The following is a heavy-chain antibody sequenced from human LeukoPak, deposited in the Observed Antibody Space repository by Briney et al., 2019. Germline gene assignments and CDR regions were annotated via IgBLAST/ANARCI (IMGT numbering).Heavy chain of an antibody. D-gene: IGHD4-17*01. CDR1: GGSISSSSYY. J-gene: IGHJ4*02. CDR3: ARTTVTTSWAVDY. V-gene: IGHV4-30-4*01. Sequence: ASETLSLTCTVSGGSISSSSYYWSWIRQPPGKGLEWIGYIYYSGSTYYNPSLKSRVTISVDTSKNQFSLKLSSVTAADTAVYYCARTTVTTSWAVDYWGQGTLVTVSS. CDR2: IYYSGST.